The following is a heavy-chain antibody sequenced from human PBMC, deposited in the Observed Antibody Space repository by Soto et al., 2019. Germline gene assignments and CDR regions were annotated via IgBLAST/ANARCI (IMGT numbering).Heavy chain of an antibody. CDR3: AKEGYCSSTSCYGWFDP. CDR2: ISWNSGSI. CDR1: GFTFDDYA. D-gene: IGHD2-2*01. J-gene: IGHJ5*02. Sequence: DVQLVESGGGLVQPGRSLRLSCAASGFTFDDYAMHWVRQAPGKGLEWVSGISWNSGSIGYADSVKGRFTISRDNAKNSLYLQMNSLRAEDTALYYYAKEGYCSSTSCYGWFDPWGQGTLVTVSS. V-gene: IGHV3-9*01.